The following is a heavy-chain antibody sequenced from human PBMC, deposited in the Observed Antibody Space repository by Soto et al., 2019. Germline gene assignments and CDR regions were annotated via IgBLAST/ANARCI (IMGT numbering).Heavy chain of an antibody. CDR1: GGTFSSSG. CDR2: IVPILDTT. Sequence: SVKVSCKASGGTFSSSGFSWVRQAPGQGLEWMGMIVPILDTTNYAQKFQARVTITAEAVTSTAYMELRSLRSEDTAVYYCARWTQPRYTAGTYAVDXWGQGTRVTVS. J-gene: IGHJ6*02. D-gene: IGHD5-18*01. V-gene: IGHV1-69*11. CDR3: ARWTQPRYTAGTYAVDX.